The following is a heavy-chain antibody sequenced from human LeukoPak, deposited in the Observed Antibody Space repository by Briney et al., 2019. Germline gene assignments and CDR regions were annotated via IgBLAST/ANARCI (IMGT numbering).Heavy chain of an antibody. J-gene: IGHJ4*02. V-gene: IGHV1-2*02. CDR3: ARVEGFGELNPSDY. D-gene: IGHD3-10*01. CDR1: GYTFTGYY. Sequence: ASVKVSCKASGYTFTGYYMHWVRQAPGQGLEWMGWINPNSGGTNYAQKFQGRVTMTRDTSISTAYMELSRLRSDDTAVYYCARVEGFGELNPSDYWGQGTLVTVSS. CDR2: INPNSGGT.